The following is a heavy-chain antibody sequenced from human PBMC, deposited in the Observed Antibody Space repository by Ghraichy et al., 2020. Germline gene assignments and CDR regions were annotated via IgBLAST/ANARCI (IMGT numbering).Heavy chain of an antibody. J-gene: IGHJ4*02. Sequence: GGSLRLSCAASGFTFSSYAMSWVRQAPGKGLEWVSVIYSGGSSTYYADSVKGRFTISRDNSKNTLYLQMNSLRVEDTAVYYCAKALSSGYSNQPHDYWGQGTLVTVSS. CDR3: AKALSSGYSNQPHDY. D-gene: IGHD3-22*01. CDR2: IYSGGSST. V-gene: IGHV3-23*03. CDR1: GFTFSSYA.